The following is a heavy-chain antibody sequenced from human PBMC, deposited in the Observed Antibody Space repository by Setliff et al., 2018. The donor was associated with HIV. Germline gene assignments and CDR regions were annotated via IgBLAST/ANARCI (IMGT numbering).Heavy chain of an antibody. CDR1: GYTFSNFY. V-gene: IGHV1-46*01. Sequence: AASVKVSCKASGYTFSNFYIHWVRQAPGQGLEWVGAINPGSGATFYAQRFQGRVALSRDTSTSTAHMELSSLRSEETALYYCAREMTGGYFDDWGQGTLVTVSS. J-gene: IGHJ4*02. CDR3: AREMTGGYFDD. CDR2: INPGSGAT. D-gene: IGHD3-10*01.